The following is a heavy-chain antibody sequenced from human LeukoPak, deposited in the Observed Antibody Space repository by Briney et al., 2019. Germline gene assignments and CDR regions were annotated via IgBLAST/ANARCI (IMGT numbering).Heavy chain of an antibody. D-gene: IGHD3-9*01. J-gene: IGHJ4*02. CDR1: GFTISSDW. CDR3: ATHADWRFDY. CDR2: INQDGSER. Sequence: PGGSLRLSCAGSGFTISSDWMSWVRQPPGKGLEWVANINQDGSERNYVDSVKGRFIISRDNAQSSVFLQMNSLGVEDTAVYYCATHADWRFDYWGQGTLVSVSS. V-gene: IGHV3-7*01.